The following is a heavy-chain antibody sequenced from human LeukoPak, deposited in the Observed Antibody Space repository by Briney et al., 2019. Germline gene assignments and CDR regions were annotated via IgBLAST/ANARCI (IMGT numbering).Heavy chain of an antibody. Sequence: GGSLRLSCAASGFTFSSYGMHWVRQAPGKGLEWVAVIWYDGSNKYYADSVKGRFTISRDNSKNTLYLQMNSLRAEDTAVYYCAKDKGELEPYFDYWGQGTLVTVSS. D-gene: IGHD1-1*01. CDR3: AKDKGELEPYFDY. CDR1: GFTFSSYG. V-gene: IGHV3-33*06. J-gene: IGHJ4*02. CDR2: IWYDGSNK.